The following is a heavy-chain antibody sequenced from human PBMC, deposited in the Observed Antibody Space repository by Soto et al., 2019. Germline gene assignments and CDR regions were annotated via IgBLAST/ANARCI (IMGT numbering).Heavy chain of an antibody. CDR1: GFTFSSYA. J-gene: IGHJ4*02. V-gene: IGHV3-64*01. Sequence: EVQLMESGGGLVQPGGSLRLSCAASGFTFSSYAMHWVRQAPGKGLEYVSTINSNGGSTYYANSVKGRFTISRDNSKNTLYLQMGSLRAEDMAVYYCAREGGSYYFDYWGQGTLVTVSS. CDR3: AREGGSYYFDY. CDR2: INSNGGST. D-gene: IGHD1-26*01.